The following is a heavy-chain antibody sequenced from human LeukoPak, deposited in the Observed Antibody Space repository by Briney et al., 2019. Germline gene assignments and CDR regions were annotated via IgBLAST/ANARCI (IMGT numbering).Heavy chain of an antibody. V-gene: IGHV4-38-2*02. Sequence: SETLSLTCTVSGYFISSGYYWGWIRQPPGKGLEWIGNIYHSGNTYYKPSLESRVTISVGTSKNQFSLKLSSVTAADTAVYYCARVTSRLGVCDYWGQGTLVTVSS. CDR2: IYHSGNT. D-gene: IGHD2-8*01. CDR1: GYFISSGYY. J-gene: IGHJ4*02. CDR3: ARVTSRLGVCDY.